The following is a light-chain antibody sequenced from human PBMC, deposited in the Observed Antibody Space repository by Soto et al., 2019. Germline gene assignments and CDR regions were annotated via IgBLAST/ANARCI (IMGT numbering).Light chain of an antibody. CDR3: QQYNTYST. Sequence: DIQMTQSPSTLSASVGDRVTITCRASQSISSWLAWYQQKPGKAPKALIYDASTLRSGVPSRFSGGGSGTEFTLTIRSLQPDDFATYYCQQYNTYSTFGQGTRLEIK. V-gene: IGKV1-5*01. J-gene: IGKJ5*01. CDR1: QSISSW. CDR2: DAS.